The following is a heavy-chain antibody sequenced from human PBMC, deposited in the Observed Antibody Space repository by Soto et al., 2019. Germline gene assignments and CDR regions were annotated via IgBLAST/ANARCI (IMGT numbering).Heavy chain of an antibody. CDR2: ISSSSSTI. D-gene: IGHD2-15*01. CDR1: GFPFSTYS. J-gene: IGHJ6*04. Sequence: LRLSCAASGFPFSTYSMNWVRQAPGKGLGRVSYISSSSSTIYYADSVKGRFTVSRDNAKSSLYLQMNSLRDEDTAVYYCAKDHGYCTCGSCCSSDYCDLIDVWGRGTSDTGSA. CDR3: AKDHGYCTCGSCCSSDYCDLIDV. V-gene: IGHV3-48*02.